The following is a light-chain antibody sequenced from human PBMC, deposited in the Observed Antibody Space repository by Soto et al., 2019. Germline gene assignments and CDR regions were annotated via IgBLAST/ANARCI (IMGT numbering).Light chain of an antibody. Sequence: DIQMTQSPSSLSASVGDRVTITCRASQSISSYLNWYQQKPGKAPKLLIYAASNLQSGVPSHFSGSGSGTEFTLTISSLQPEDFATYYCLQYNTFPFTFGGGTKVDIK. CDR3: LQYNTFPFT. V-gene: IGKV1-17*01. J-gene: IGKJ4*01. CDR1: QSISSY. CDR2: AAS.